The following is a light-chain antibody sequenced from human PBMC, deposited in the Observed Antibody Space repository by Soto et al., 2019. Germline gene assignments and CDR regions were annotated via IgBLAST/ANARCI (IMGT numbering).Light chain of an antibody. CDR1: SSDVGGYNY. J-gene: IGLJ1*01. CDR2: EVR. V-gene: IGLV2-14*01. Sequence: QSALTQPASVSGSPGQSITISCTGTSSDVGGYNYVSWYQQHPGKVPKLMIYEVRYRPSGISTRFSGSKSCNTASLTISGLQAEDEADYYCSSYTSSNTYVFGSGTKLTVL. CDR3: SSYTSSNTYV.